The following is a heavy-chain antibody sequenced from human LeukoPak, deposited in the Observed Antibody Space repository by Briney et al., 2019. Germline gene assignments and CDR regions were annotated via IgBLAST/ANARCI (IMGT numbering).Heavy chain of an antibody. CDR2: SYYSGST. CDR1: GGSISSNY. D-gene: IGHD3-3*01. V-gene: IGHV4-59*01. Sequence: SETLSLTCTVSGGSISSNYWSWIRQPPGKGLEWIGYSYYSGSTNYNPSLKSRVTISVDTSKNQFSLKLRSVTAADTAVYYCARAMEYYDFWSGYGDYMDFWGKGTTVTVSS. CDR3: ARAMEYYDFWSGYGDYMDF. J-gene: IGHJ6*03.